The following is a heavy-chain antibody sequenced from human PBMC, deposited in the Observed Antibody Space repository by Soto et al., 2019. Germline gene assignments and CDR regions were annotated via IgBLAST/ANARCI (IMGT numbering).Heavy chain of an antibody. D-gene: IGHD6-13*01. CDR2: ISAYNGNT. CDR3: ARYTGIAAAGDIYYYYGMDG. V-gene: IGHV1-18*04. CDR1: GYTFTSYG. Sequence: QVQLVQSGAEVKKPGASVKVSCKASGYTFTSYGISWVRQAPGQGLEWMGWISAYNGNTNYAQKLQCRVTMTTYTSTSTAYMELMSLRSDDTAVYYCARYTGIAAAGDIYYYYGMDGWGQGTTVTVSS. J-gene: IGHJ6*02.